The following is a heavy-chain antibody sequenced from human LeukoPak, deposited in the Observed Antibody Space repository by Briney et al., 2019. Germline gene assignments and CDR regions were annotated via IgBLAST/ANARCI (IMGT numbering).Heavy chain of an antibody. V-gene: IGHV3-48*02. J-gene: IGHJ4*02. D-gene: IGHD3-10*01. CDR3: ARGSDNMVRGVSDY. Sequence: SVKGRFTISRDNAKNSLYLQMGSLRDEDTAVYYCARGSDNMVRGVSDYWGQGTLATVS.